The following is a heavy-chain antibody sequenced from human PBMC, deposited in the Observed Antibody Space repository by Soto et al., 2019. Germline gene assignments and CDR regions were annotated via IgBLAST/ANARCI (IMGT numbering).Heavy chain of an antibody. CDR3: ARGALMVVVHTFYYTMDV. CDR1: DGSLSGSY. CDR2: INQGGST. V-gene: IGHV4-34*01. D-gene: IGHD3-22*01. Sequence: PSETLSLTCAVHDGSLSGSYWSWIRQSPGKGLEWIGEINQGGSTNYNPSLKSRVTISVDTSKNQFSLKLRSVTAADTAVYYCARGALMVVVHTFYYTMDVWGQGATVTVS. J-gene: IGHJ6*02.